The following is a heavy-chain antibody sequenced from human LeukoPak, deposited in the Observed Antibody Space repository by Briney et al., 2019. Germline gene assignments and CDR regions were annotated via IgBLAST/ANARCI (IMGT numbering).Heavy chain of an antibody. J-gene: IGHJ4*02. CDR3: ARAAYCGGDCYYYFDY. V-gene: IGHV4-59*01. CDR1: GGSISSYY. D-gene: IGHD2-21*02. Sequence: PSETLSLTCTVSGGSISSYYWHWIRQPPGKGLEWIGYLYYSGNTYYNPSLKIRVTMSVDTSKNQFSLKLSSVTAADTAVYFCARAAYCGGDCYYYFDYWGQGTLVTVSS. CDR2: LYYSGNT.